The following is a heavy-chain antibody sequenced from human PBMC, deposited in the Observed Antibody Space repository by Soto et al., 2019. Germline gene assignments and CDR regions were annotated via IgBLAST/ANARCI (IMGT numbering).Heavy chain of an antibody. CDR2: ISSSSSTI. D-gene: IGHD5-18*01. Sequence: EVQLVESGGGLGQPGGSLRLSCAASGFTFSRYSMNWVRQAPGKGLEWVSYISSSSSTIYYADSVKGRFTISRDYAKNSLYLQMNSLRDEDTAVYYCAREDTAMVTPLDYWGQGTLVTVSS. CDR1: GFTFSRYS. J-gene: IGHJ4*02. CDR3: AREDTAMVTPLDY. V-gene: IGHV3-48*02.